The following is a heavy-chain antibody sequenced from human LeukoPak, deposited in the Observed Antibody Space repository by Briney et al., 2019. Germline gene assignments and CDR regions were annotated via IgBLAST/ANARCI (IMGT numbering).Heavy chain of an antibody. J-gene: IGHJ6*02. CDR1: GFTFSIYA. V-gene: IGHV3-23*01. CDR3: AKDRGRIYYDYGMDV. Sequence: AGASLRLFCAASGFTFSIYAMIWVRQAPGKGLEWVSALSGSGGNTYYAVSVKGRFTITRDKSKNTLYLQMNSVRGEVTAVDYCAKDRGRIYYDYGMDVWGQGHTVTVSS. D-gene: IGHD2-15*01. CDR2: LSGSGGNT.